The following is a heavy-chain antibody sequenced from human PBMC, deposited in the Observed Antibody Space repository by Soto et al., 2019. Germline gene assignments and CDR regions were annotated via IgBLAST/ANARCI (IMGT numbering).Heavy chain of an antibody. Sequence: LQLQESGPGLVKPSGTLSLTCTVSGGAIDSSNWWTWVRQFPGKGLQWVGEIHHIGTTNYNPSLQRRVHTSIDNTKKQFSVELLSLTAADTAIYYCARGRRTVQNTSVYLDPWGSGRLVTVSS. CDR1: GGAIDSSNW. J-gene: IGHJ5*02. D-gene: IGHD1-1*01. CDR2: IHHIGTT. V-gene: IGHV4-4*02. CDR3: ARGRRTVQNTSVYLDP.